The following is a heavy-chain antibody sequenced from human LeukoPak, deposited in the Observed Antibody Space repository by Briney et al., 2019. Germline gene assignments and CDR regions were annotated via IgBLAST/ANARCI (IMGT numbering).Heavy chain of an antibody. Sequence: SETLSLTCTVSGGSISSYYWSWIRQPAGKGLEWIGRIYTSGSTNYNPPLKSRVTISVDTSKNQFSLKLSSVTAADTAVYYCARNDYSNYYLPFFDPWGQGTLVTVSS. D-gene: IGHD4-11*01. CDR1: GGSISSYY. CDR2: IYTSGST. V-gene: IGHV4-4*07. J-gene: IGHJ5*02. CDR3: ARNDYSNYYLPFFDP.